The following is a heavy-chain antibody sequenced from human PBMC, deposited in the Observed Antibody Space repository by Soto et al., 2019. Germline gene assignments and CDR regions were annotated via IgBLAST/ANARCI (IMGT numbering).Heavy chain of an antibody. CDR1: GFTFSSYA. CDR2: ISYDGSNK. Sequence: TGGSLRLSCAASGFTFSSYAMHWVRQAPGKGLEWVAVISYDGSNKYYADSVKGRFTISRDNSKNTLYLQMNSLRAEDTAMYYCARDSVISSGWTDPRGAPVLDYWGQGTLVTVSS. J-gene: IGHJ4*02. D-gene: IGHD6-19*01. V-gene: IGHV3-30-3*01. CDR3: ARDSVISSGWTDPRGAPVLDY.